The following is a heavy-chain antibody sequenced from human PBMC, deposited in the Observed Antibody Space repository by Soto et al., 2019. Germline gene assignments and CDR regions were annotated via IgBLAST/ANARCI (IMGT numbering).Heavy chain of an antibody. CDR3: ARTRGEKQPVYDPDYYYGMDV. D-gene: IGHD6-6*01. CDR1: QFTFRSYG. J-gene: IGHJ6*02. Sequence: GGSLRLSCATSQFTFRSYGMHWVRQAPGKGLQWVAHISYDGHTQDLADSVKGRFTVSRDNSKNTLYLQINSLRAEDTAVYYCARTRGEKQPVYDPDYYYGMDVWGQGTPVTVSS. V-gene: IGHV3-30*03. CDR2: ISYDGHTQ.